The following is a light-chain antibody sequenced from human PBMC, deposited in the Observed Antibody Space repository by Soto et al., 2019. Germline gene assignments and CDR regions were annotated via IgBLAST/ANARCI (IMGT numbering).Light chain of an antibody. CDR2: TAS. Sequence: DIQMTQSPSTLSASVGDRVTITCRASQSISSWLAWYQQKPGKAPKLLMYTASTLQSGVPSRFSGSGSGTEFALTITSLQPDDFATYYCQQYDSYPHTFGQGTKVDI. CDR1: QSISSW. V-gene: IGKV1-5*03. CDR3: QQYDSYPHT. J-gene: IGKJ2*01.